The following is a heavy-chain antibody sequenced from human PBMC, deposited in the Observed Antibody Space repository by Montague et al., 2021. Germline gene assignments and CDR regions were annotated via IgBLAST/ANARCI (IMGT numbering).Heavy chain of an antibody. CDR3: ARTPADGALDY. CDR1: GLTFSHSW. CDR2: VNQDGSQV. V-gene: IGHV3-7*01. J-gene: IGHJ4*02. D-gene: IGHD1-26*01. Sequence: SLRLSCAASGLTFSHSWMAWVRLAPGKGLEWVAGVNQDGSQVGYVESVKGRFTVSKDNAKNSLYLQMNSLRGDDTALYYCARTPADGALDYWGQGTRVTVSS.